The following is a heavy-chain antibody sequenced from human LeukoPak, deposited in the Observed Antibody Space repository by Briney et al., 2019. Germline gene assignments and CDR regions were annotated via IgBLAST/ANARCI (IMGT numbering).Heavy chain of an antibody. J-gene: IGHJ2*01. D-gene: IGHD6-13*01. CDR3: ARGESSSWYWRGYFDF. CDR1: GYSFTSYW. V-gene: IGHV5-51*01. CDR2: IYPGDSDT. Sequence: GESLKISCKGSGYSFTSYWIGWVRQMPGKGLEWMGIIYPGDSDTRYSPSFQGQVTISADKSISTAYLQWSSLKASDTAMYYCARGESSSWYWRGYFDFWGRGTLVIVSS.